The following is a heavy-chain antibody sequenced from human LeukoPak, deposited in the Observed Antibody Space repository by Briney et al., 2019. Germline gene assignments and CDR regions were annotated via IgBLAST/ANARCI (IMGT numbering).Heavy chain of an antibody. J-gene: IGHJ4*02. CDR2: IRYDGSNK. V-gene: IGHV3-30*02. D-gene: IGHD2-2*02. Sequence: GGSLRLSCAASGFTFSSYGMHWVRQAPGKGLEWVAFIRYDGSNKYYADSVKGRFTISRDNSKNTLYLQMNSLRAEDTAVYYCASLWCSSTSCYNYGARGPLVTV. CDR3: ASLWCSSTSCYNY. CDR1: GFTFSSYG.